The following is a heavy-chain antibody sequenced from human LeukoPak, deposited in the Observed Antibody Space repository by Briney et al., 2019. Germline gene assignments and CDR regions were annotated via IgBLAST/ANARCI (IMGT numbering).Heavy chain of an antibody. Sequence: GGSLRLSCAASGFIFSTYSMNWVRQAPGKGLEWASSISSNNRYYAYSVSGRVTISIDNANNSLYLQMNSMRADDTAVYCCARGGGFDYWGQGTLVTVSS. CDR2: ISSNNR. D-gene: IGHD3-16*01. V-gene: IGHV3-48*01. J-gene: IGHJ4*02. CDR3: ARGGGFDY. CDR1: GFIFSTYS.